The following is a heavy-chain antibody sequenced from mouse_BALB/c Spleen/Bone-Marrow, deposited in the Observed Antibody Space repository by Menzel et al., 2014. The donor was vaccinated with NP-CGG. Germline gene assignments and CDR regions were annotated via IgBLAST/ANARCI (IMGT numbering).Heavy chain of an antibody. Sequence: EVQLQESGAELVKPGASVKLSCTASGFNIKDTYMHWVKQRPEQGLEWIGRIDPANGNTKYDPKFQGKATITADTSSNTAFLQLSSLTSEDTAVYYCARFDYGWYFYVWGAGTTVTISS. CDR3: ARFDYGWYFYV. CDR1: GFNIKDTY. V-gene: IGHV14-3*02. D-gene: IGHD1-1*01. CDR2: IDPANGNT. J-gene: IGHJ1*01.